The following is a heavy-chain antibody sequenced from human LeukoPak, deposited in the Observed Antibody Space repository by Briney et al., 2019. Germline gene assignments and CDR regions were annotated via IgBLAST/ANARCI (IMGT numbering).Heavy chain of an antibody. Sequence: SETLSLTCTVPGGSVSSSSYFWGWIRQPPGKGLEWVGSISYSGSTYYNPSLKRRITISVDTPKNQFSLKLGSVTAADTAVYYCARDYGNYGFDPWGQGTLVTVSS. CDR1: GGSVSSSSYF. CDR2: ISYSGST. J-gene: IGHJ5*02. CDR3: ARDYGNYGFDP. D-gene: IGHD4-11*01. V-gene: IGHV4-39*02.